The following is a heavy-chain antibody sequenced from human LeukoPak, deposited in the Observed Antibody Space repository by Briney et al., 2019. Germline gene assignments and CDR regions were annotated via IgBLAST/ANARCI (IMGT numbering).Heavy chain of an antibody. CDR1: GFTFNSYA. CDR2: ISGSGGST. CDR3: AKDGIDSGDPNGFDP. D-gene: IGHD1-1*01. Sequence: PGGSLRLSCAASGFTFNSYAMSWVRQAAGKGLGWVSSISGSGGSTYYADSVKGRFTISRDSSKNMLYLQMNILRAEDTAIYYCAKDGIDSGDPNGFDPWGQGTLVTVSS. V-gene: IGHV3-23*01. J-gene: IGHJ5*02.